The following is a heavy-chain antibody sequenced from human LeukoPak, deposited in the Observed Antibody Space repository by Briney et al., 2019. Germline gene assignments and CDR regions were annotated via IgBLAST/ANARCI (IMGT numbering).Heavy chain of an antibody. CDR3: ARGFWLAVALGGFDP. D-gene: IGHD6-19*01. J-gene: IGHJ5*02. Sequence: SETLSLTCTVSGGSISSYYWSWIRQPPGKGLEWIGYIYYSGSTNYNPSLKSRVTISVDTSKNQFSLKLSSVTAADTAVYYCARGFWLAVALGGFDPWGQGTLVTVSS. CDR1: GGSISSYY. CDR2: IYYSGST. V-gene: IGHV4-59*08.